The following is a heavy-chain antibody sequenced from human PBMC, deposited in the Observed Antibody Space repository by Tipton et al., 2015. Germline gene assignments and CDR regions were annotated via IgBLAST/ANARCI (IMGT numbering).Heavy chain of an antibody. Sequence: TLSLTCAVSGYSITSGFYWGWIRQPPGQGLEWIGSVHHMGSTYYNPSLKSRVTISVDTAKTQFSLKMSSVTASDTAVYYCARARGRHGGLFDSWGQGNLVSVSS. D-gene: IGHD4-23*01. CDR3: ARARGRHGGLFDS. CDR1: GYSITSGFY. V-gene: IGHV4-38-2*01. J-gene: IGHJ4*02. CDR2: VHHMGST.